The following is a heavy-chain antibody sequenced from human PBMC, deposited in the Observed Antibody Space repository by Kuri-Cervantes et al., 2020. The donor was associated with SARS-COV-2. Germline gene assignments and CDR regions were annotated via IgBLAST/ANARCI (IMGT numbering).Heavy chain of an antibody. CDR2: IRSKANSYVT. D-gene: IGHD4-17*01. Sequence: LQFSCAASGLTFSGSALHWDRQASGKGLEWLGRIRSKANSYVTAYAASVKGRFTISRDDSKNTAYLHMNSLKTEDTAVYYCTRRMDPTVTTSLYGMDVWGQGTTVTVSS. CDR1: GLTFSGSA. J-gene: IGHJ6*02. CDR3: TRRMDPTVTTSLYGMDV. V-gene: IGHV3-73*01.